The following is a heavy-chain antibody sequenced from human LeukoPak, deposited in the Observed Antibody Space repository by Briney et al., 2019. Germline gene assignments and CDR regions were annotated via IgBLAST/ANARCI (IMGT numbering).Heavy chain of an antibody. J-gene: IGHJ4*02. D-gene: IGHD5-12*01. CDR1: GFTFSSYA. CDR3: AKDSPKVATMLGYYFDY. Sequence: SGGSLRLSCAASGFTFSSYAMSWVRQAPGKGLEWVSAISGSGGSTYYADSVKGRFTISRDNSKNTLYLQMNSLRAEDTAVYYCAKDSPKVATMLGYYFDYWGQGTLVTVSS. CDR2: ISGSGGST. V-gene: IGHV3-23*01.